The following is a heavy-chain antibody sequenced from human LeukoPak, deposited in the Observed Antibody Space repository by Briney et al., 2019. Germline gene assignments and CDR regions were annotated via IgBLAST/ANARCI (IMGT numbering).Heavy chain of an antibody. CDR2: ISGSGGST. CDR1: GFTFSSYA. CDR3: AKSGELIDFLWFAY. D-gene: IGHD3-10*01. Sequence: QPGGSLRLSCAASGFTFSSYAMSWVRQAPGKGLEWFSAISGSGGSTYYADSVKGRFTISRGNSKNTLYLQMNSLRAEDTAVYYCAKSGELIDFLWFAYWGQRTLVTVSS. V-gene: IGHV3-23*01. J-gene: IGHJ4*02.